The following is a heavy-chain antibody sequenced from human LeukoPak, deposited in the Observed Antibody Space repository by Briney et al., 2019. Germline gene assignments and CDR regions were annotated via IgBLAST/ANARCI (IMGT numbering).Heavy chain of an antibody. D-gene: IGHD3-9*01. CDR1: GFTFSDYY. CDR3: ARARQRYYDILTGSAAVYYYYYMDV. Sequence: GGSLRLSCAASGFTFSDYYMSWIRQAPGKGLEWVSYISSSGSTIYYADSVKGRFTISRDNAKNSLYLQMNSLRAEDTAVYYCARARQRYYDILTGSAAVYYYYYMDVWGKGTTVTISS. J-gene: IGHJ6*03. CDR2: ISSSGSTI. V-gene: IGHV3-11*01.